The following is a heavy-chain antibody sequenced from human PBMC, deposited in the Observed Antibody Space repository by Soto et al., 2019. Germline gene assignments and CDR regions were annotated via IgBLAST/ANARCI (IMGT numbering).Heavy chain of an antibody. Sequence: QVQLQESGPGLVRPSGTVSLTCAVSGVSISSDNWLSWVRQPPGKALEWIGEIHHSGSTNYNPSLTSRVTMSVVPSKDLFSLTLNSVTAADTAFYYCARDQGSHPGDWGQGTLVSVSS. J-gene: IGHJ4*02. CDR2: IHHSGST. CDR1: GVSISSDNW. V-gene: IGHV4-4*02. D-gene: IGHD6-13*01. CDR3: ARDQGSHPGD.